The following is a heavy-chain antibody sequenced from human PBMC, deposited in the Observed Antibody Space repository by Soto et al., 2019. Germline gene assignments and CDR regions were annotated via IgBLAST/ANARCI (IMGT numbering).Heavy chain of an antibody. CDR2: INHSGST. CDR1: GGSFSGYY. Sequence: QVQLQQWGAGLLKPSETLSLTCAVYGGSFSGYYWSWIRQPPGKGLEWIGEINHSGSTNYNPCHKRRGTISVDTSQNQCSLKLSSVTAADTAVSYCARGPSMGWFDPWGQGTLVTVSS. J-gene: IGHJ5*02. CDR3: ARGPSMGWFDP. V-gene: IGHV4-34*01. D-gene: IGHD3-10*01.